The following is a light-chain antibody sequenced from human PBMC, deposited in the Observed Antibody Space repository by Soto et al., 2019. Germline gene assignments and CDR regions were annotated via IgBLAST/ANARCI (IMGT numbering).Light chain of an antibody. CDR2: DAS. CDR1: QSVSSY. J-gene: IGKJ4*01. CDR3: QQHSNLQLT. Sequence: EIVLTQSPATLSLSPGERATLSCRASQSVSSYLAWYQQRPGQAPRLLIYDASNRAPGIPARFSGSGSGTDFTLTIASLEHDDFEVFYCQQHSNLQLTLGGGTKVDIK. V-gene: IGKV3-11*01.